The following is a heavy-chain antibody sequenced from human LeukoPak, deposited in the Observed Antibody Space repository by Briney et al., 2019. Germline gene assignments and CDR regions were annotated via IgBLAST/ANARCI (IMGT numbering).Heavy chain of an antibody. CDR1: GYTFTCYG. Sequence: ASVKVSCKASGYTFTCYGISWVRQAPGQGLEWMGWISAYNGNTNYAQKLQGRVTMTTDTSTSTAYMELRSLRSDDTAVYYCARGKQLVRTGYYYYMDVWGKGTTVTVSS. J-gene: IGHJ6*03. D-gene: IGHD6-6*01. CDR3: ARGKQLVRTGYYYYMDV. CDR2: ISAYNGNT. V-gene: IGHV1-18*01.